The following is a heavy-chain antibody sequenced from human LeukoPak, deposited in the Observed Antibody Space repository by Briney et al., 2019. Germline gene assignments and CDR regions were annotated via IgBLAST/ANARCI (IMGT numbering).Heavy chain of an antibody. V-gene: IGHV1-69*02. Sequence: SVKVSCKASGGTFSSYTISWVRQAPGQGLEWTGRIIPILGIANYAQKFQGRVTITADKSTSTAYMELSSLRSEDTAVYYCARTPDYDILTGYYRYYFDYWGQGTLVTVSS. CDR2: IIPILGIA. CDR3: ARTPDYDILTGYYRYYFDY. D-gene: IGHD3-9*01. CDR1: GGTFSSYT. J-gene: IGHJ4*02.